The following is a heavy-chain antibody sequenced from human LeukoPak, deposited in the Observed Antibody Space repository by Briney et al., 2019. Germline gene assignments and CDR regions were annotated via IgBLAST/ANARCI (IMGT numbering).Heavy chain of an antibody. V-gene: IGHV3-23*01. CDR1: GLTFSNFA. CDR3: ATDQGYNLLTPFDY. D-gene: IGHD3-9*01. J-gene: IGHJ4*02. CDR2: ISGSAGTT. Sequence: GGSLRLSCAASGLTFSNFAMSWVRQAPGKGLEWVSVISGSAGTTYYADSVKGRFTISRDNSKNTLYLHMNILRAEDTAVYFCATDQGYNLLTPFDYWGQGTLVTVSS.